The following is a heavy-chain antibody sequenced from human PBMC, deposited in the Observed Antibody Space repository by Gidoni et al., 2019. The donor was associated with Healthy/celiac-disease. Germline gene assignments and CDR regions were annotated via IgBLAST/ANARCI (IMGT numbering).Heavy chain of an antibody. CDR1: GFTFSSYA. J-gene: IGHJ4*02. D-gene: IGHD3-22*01. Sequence: QVQLVESGGGVVQPGRSRRLSCAATGFTFSSYAMHWVRQAPGKGLEWLAVISYDGSNKYYAASVKGRFTISRDNSKNTLYLQMNSLRAEDTAVYYCARETYYYDSSGSYWGQGTLVTVSS. V-gene: IGHV3-30*04. CDR2: ISYDGSNK. CDR3: ARETYYYDSSGSY.